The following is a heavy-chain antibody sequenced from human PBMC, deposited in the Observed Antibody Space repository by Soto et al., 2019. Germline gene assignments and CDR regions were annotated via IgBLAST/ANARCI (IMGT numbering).Heavy chain of an antibody. Sequence: SETLSLTCAVSGGSISSGGYSWSWIRQPPGKGLEWIGYIYHSGSTYYNPSLKSRVTISVDRSKNQFSLKLSSVTAADTAVYYCARVRGYGDRHYNWFDPWGQGTLVTVSS. CDR3: ARVRGYGDRHYNWFDP. CDR2: IYHSGST. V-gene: IGHV4-30-2*01. J-gene: IGHJ5*02. D-gene: IGHD4-17*01. CDR1: GGSISSGGYS.